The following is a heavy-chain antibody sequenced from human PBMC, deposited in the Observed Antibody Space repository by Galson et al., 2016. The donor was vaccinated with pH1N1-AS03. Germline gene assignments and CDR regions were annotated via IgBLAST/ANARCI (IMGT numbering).Heavy chain of an antibody. CDR1: GYTLTTYS. CDR3: TRGRQQRFDY. Sequence: SVKVSCKASGYTLTTYSMHWVRQAPGQRPEWMGWINAGNGNAGYSRSFQGRVTITRDTSARIGYLEVISLIFEDTAVYYCTRGRQQRFDYWGQGTLVTVSS. D-gene: IGHD1-1*01. CDR2: INAGNGNA. V-gene: IGHV1-3*01. J-gene: IGHJ4*02.